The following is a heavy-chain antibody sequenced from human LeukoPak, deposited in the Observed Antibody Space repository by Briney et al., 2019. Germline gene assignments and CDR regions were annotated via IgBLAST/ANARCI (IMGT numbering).Heavy chain of an antibody. CDR1: GYRCAGKD. CDR3: AREKYSSSCFDY. CDR2: INPSGGST. D-gene: IGHD6-13*01. Sequence: ASGYRCAGKDSNSRRQPHDQGKKWMGIINPSGGSTSYAQKFQGRVTMTRDTSTSTVYMELISLRSEDTAVYYWAREKYSSSCFDYWGQGTLVTVSS. J-gene: IGHJ4*02. V-gene: IGHV1-46*03.